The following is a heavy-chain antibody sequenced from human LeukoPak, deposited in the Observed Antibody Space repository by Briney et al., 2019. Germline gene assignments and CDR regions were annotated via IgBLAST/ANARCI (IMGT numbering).Heavy chain of an antibody. Sequence: GGSLRLSCAASGFTFSSYAMSWVRQAPGKGLEWVAVISYDGSNKYYADSVKGRFTISRDNSKNTLYLQMNSLRAEDTAVYYCAKDITYYDFWSGLDVWGQGTTVTVSS. V-gene: IGHV3-30*18. D-gene: IGHD3-3*01. CDR2: ISYDGSNK. CDR3: AKDITYYDFWSGLDV. J-gene: IGHJ6*02. CDR1: GFTFSSYA.